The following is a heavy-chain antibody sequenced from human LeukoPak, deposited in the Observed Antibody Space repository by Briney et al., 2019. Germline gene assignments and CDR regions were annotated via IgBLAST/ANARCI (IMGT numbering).Heavy chain of an antibody. Sequence: PSETLSLTCAVYGGSFSGYYWSWIRQPPGKGLEWIGEINHSGSTNYNPSLKSRVTISVDTSKNQFSLKLSSVTAADTAVYYCATGGYVEMATKDWGQGTLVTVSS. J-gene: IGHJ4*02. V-gene: IGHV4-34*01. CDR2: INHSGST. CDR3: ATGGYVEMATKD. CDR1: GGSFSGYY. D-gene: IGHD5-24*01.